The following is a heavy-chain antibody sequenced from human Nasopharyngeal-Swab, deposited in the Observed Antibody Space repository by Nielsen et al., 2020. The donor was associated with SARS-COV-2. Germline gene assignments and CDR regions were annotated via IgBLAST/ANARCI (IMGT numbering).Heavy chain of an antibody. CDR3: AREGRPQHIAARSYYYYYMDV. V-gene: IGHV1-69*13. J-gene: IGHJ6*03. CDR1: GGTFSSYA. CDR2: IIPIFGTA. D-gene: IGHD6-6*01. Sequence: SVKVSCKASGGTFSSYAISWVRQAPGQGLEWMGGIIPIFGTANYAQKFQGRVTITADESTSTAYMELSGLRSEDTAVYYCAREGRPQHIAARSYYYYYMDVWGKGTTVTVSS.